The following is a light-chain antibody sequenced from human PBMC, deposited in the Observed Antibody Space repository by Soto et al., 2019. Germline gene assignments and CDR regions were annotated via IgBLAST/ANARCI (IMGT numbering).Light chain of an antibody. CDR3: QQYGSSPLWT. Sequence: EIVLTQSPGTLSLSPGERATLSCRASQSVSSSYLAWYQQKPGQAPRLLIYGASSRATGIPDRFSGSGSGTDLTITISRLEPEDFAVYYCQQYGSSPLWTFGQGTKVEIK. CDR2: GAS. J-gene: IGKJ1*01. CDR1: QSVSSSY. V-gene: IGKV3-20*01.